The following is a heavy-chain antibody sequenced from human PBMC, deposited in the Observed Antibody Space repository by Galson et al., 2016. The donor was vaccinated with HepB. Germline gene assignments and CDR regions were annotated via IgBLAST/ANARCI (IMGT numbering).Heavy chain of an antibody. J-gene: IGHJ3*02. CDR2: IYYSGST. CDR3: ARSVTTTDDAFDI. V-gene: IGHV4-61*08. D-gene: IGHD4-17*01. CDR1: GGSISSGGYY. Sequence: ETLSLTCTVSGGSISSGGYYWSWIRQPPGKGLEWIGYIYYSGSTNYNPSLEGRVIISADTSKNQFSLKLTSVTAADTAVYYCARSVTTTDDAFDIWGQGTLVTVSP.